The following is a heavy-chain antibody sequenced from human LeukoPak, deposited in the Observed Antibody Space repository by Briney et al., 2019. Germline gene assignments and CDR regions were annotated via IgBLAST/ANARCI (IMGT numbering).Heavy chain of an antibody. CDR2: INRDGSRT. CDR3: ARDKRVDIVLMPFYYYYYGMDV. Sequence: GGSLRLSCAASGFTFSNHWMHWVRQAPGKGLMWVSRINRDGSRTDYADSVKGRFTISRDNAKNSLYLQMNSLRAEDTAVYYCARDKRVDIVLMPFYYYYYGMDVWGQGTTVTVSS. V-gene: IGHV3-74*01. D-gene: IGHD2-8*01. CDR1: GFTFSNHW. J-gene: IGHJ6*02.